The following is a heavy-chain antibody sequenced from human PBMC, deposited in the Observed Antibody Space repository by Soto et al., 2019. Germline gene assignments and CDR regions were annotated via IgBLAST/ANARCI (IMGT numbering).Heavy chain of an antibody. CDR1: GFTFSSYA. V-gene: IGHV3-30-3*01. J-gene: IGHJ6*02. CDR3: ARVYGDYDYYSGMDV. Sequence: PGGSLRLSCAASGFTFSSYAMHWVRQAPGKGLEWVAVISYDGSNKYYADSVKGRFTISRDNSKNTLYLQMNSLRAEDTAVYYCARVYGDYDYYSGMDVWGQGTTVTAP. D-gene: IGHD4-17*01. CDR2: ISYDGSNK.